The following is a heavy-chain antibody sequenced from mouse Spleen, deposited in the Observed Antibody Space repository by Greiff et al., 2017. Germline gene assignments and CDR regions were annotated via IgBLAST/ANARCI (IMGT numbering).Heavy chain of an antibody. J-gene: IGHJ2*01. CDR2: IRNKANGYTT. CDR1: GFTFTDYY. V-gene: IGHV7-3*02. Sequence: DVQLVESGGGLVQPGGSLRLSCATSGFTFTDYYMSWVRQPPGKALEWLGFIRNKANGYTTEYSASVKGRFTISRDNSQSILYLQMNTLRAEDSATYYCARALTTATAFDYWGQGTTLTVSS. CDR3: ARALTTATAFDY. D-gene: IGHD1-2*01.